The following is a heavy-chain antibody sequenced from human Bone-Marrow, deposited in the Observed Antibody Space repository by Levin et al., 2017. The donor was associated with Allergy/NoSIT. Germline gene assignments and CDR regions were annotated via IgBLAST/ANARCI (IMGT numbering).Heavy chain of an antibody. J-gene: IGHJ4*02. D-gene: IGHD6-13*01. V-gene: IGHV4-34*01. CDR1: GGSFSGYY. Sequence: SQTLSLTCAVYGGSFSGYYWSWIRQPPGKGLEWIGEINHSGSTNYNPSLKSRVTISVDTSKNQFSLKLSSVTAADTAVYYCARNPPSKSWYAYWGQGTLVTVSS. CDR3: ARNPPSKSWYAY. CDR2: INHSGST.